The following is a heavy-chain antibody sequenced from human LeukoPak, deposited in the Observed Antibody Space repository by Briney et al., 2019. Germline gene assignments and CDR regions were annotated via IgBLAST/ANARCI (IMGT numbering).Heavy chain of an antibody. Sequence: PSETLSLTCAVYGGSFSGYYWSWVRQAPGKGLEWVSAISGSGTSTYYADSVKGRFTISRDNSKSTLYLQMNSLRAEDAAVYYCAKHSHSGSYYRYFDYWGQGTLVTVSS. J-gene: IGHJ4*02. CDR3: AKHSHSGSYYRYFDY. CDR1: GGSFSGYY. V-gene: IGHV3-23*01. CDR2: ISGSGTST. D-gene: IGHD1-26*01.